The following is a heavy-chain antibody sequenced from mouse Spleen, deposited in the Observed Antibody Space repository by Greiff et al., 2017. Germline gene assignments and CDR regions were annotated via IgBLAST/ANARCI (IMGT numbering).Heavy chain of an antibody. V-gene: IGHV3-6*01. CDR2: ISYDGSN. J-gene: IGHJ3*01. CDR3: ASLYYGNFLFAY. D-gene: IGHD2-1*01. Sequence: EVKLMESGPGLVKPSQSLSLTCSVTGYSITSGYYWNWIRQFPGNKLEWMGYISYDGSNNYNPSLKNRISITRDTSKNQFFLKLNSVTTEDTATYYCASLYYGNFLFAYWGQGTLVTVSA. CDR1: GYSITSGYY.